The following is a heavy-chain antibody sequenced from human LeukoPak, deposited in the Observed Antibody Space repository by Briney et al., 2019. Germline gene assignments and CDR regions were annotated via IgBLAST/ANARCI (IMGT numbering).Heavy chain of an antibody. D-gene: IGHD2-2*01. CDR3: ARELGRYCSSTSCAQGIDY. Sequence: SQTLSLTCTVSGGSISSGSYYWSWIRQPAGKGLEWIGRIYTSGSTNYNPSLKSRVTISVDTSKNQFSLKLSSVTAADTAVYYCARELGRYCSSTSCAQGIDYWGQGTLVTISS. J-gene: IGHJ4*02. V-gene: IGHV4-61*02. CDR1: GGSISSGSYY. CDR2: IYTSGST.